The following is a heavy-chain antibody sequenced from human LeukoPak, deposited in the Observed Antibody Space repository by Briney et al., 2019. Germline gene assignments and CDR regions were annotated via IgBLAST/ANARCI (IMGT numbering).Heavy chain of an antibody. CDR2: ITPNSGGT. CDR1: GYTFTGQY. CDR3: ASGSGTYSPDY. D-gene: IGHD3-10*01. Sequence: ASVKVSCKASGYTFTGQYLHWVRQAPGQGLEWMGWITPNSGGTNYAQKLQGRVTMTRDTSISTAYMELSGLRSDDTAVYYCASGSGTYSPDYWGQGTLVIVSS. J-gene: IGHJ4*02. V-gene: IGHV1-2*02.